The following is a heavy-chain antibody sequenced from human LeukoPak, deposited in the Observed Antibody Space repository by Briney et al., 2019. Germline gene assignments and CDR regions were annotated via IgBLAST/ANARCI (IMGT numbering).Heavy chain of an antibody. J-gene: IGHJ4*02. Sequence: SETLSLTCAVYGGSFSGYYWSWIRQPPGKGLEWIGEINHSGSTNYNPSLKSRVTISVDTSKDQFSLKLSSVTAADTAVYYCAISLHYDSSGYYSGYFDYWGQGTLVTVSS. CDR1: GGSFSGYY. CDR3: AISLHYDSSGYYSGYFDY. D-gene: IGHD3-22*01. V-gene: IGHV4-34*01. CDR2: INHSGST.